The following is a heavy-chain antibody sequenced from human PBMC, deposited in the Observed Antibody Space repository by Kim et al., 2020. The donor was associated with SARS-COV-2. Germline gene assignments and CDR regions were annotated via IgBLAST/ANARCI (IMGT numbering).Heavy chain of an antibody. CDR1: TFTFSSYD. CDR2: ITKTSTTI. CDR3: VRDSMGGAFDI. V-gene: IGHV3-48*02. D-gene: IGHD2-15*01. J-gene: IGHJ3*02. Sequence: GGSLRLSCATSTFTFSSYDMNWVRQAPGKWLEWLSFITKTSTTIYYADSVRGRFTISRDNSKNSLYLQINSLRDEDKAVYYCVRDSMGGAFDIWGQGTMVTVSS.